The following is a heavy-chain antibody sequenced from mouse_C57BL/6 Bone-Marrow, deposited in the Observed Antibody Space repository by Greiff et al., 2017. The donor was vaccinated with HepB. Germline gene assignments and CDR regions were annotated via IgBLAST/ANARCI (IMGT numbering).Heavy chain of an antibody. CDR1: GYAFSSSW. J-gene: IGHJ1*03. CDR3: ARRIAGSSYWYFDV. D-gene: IGHD1-1*01. CDR2: IYPGDGDT. Sequence: VKLQQPGAELVKPGASVKLSCKASGYAFSSSWMNWVKQRPGKGLEWIGRIYPGDGDTNYNGKFKGKATLTADKSSSTAYMQHSSLTSEDSAVYSCARRIAGSSYWYFDVWGTGTTVTV. V-gene: IGHV1-82*01.